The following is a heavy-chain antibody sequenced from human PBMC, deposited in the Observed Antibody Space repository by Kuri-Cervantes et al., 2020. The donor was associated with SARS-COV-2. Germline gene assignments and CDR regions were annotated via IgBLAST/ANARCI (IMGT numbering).Heavy chain of an antibody. CDR2: INHSGST. D-gene: IGHD4-11*01. Sequence: SETLSLTCTVSGGSISSSSYYWSWIRQPPGKGLEWIGEINHSGSTNYNPSLKSRVTISVDTSKNQFSLKLSSVTAADTAVYYCARTVTTISYYYYGMDVWGQGTTVTVSS. CDR1: GGSISSSSYY. V-gene: IGHV4-39*01. CDR3: ARTVTTISYYYYGMDV. J-gene: IGHJ6*02.